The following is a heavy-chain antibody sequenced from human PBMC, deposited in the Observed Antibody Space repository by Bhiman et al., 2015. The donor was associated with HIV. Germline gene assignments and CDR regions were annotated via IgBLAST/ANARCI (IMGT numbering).Heavy chain of an antibody. J-gene: IGHJ6*02. CDR1: ESTFRNYA. D-gene: IGHD3-3*01. Sequence: EVQLLDSGGGLVQPGGSLRLSCAASESTFRNYAMNWVRQAPGKGLEWVSVISADGGRPFYADSVKGRFTISRDNSKNILYLQMDSLRAEDTAVYYCAKANLPSATYVRFGKDVWGQGTTVTVSS. CDR2: ISADGGRP. CDR3: AKANLPSATYVRFGKDV. V-gene: IGHV3-23*01.